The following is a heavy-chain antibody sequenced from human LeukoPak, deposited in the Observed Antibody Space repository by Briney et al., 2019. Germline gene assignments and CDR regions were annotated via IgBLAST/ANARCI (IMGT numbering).Heavy chain of an antibody. D-gene: IGHD3-22*01. Sequence: GGSLRLSCAASGFTFSDVAMTWVRQAPGKGLEWVAGISGSGDTTYYAGSVKAQFTISRDNSKNTVYLQLRSLRGEDTAVYYCAKGPNYSDSSGSYAWGQGTLVTVSS. CDR2: ISGSGDTT. CDR3: AKGPNYSDSSGSYA. V-gene: IGHV3-23*01. J-gene: IGHJ5*02. CDR1: GFTFSDVA.